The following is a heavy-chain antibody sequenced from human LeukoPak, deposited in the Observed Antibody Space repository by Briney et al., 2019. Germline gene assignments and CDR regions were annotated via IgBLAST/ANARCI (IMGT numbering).Heavy chain of an antibody. CDR1: GGTFSSYA. J-gene: IGHJ4*02. V-gene: IGHV1-69*04. Sequence: GASVTVSCKASGGTFSSYAISWVRQAPGQGLEWMGRIIPILGIANYAQKFQGRVTITADKSTSTAYMELSSLRSEDTAVYYCARSGRDGYNKRAFDYWGQGTLVTVSS. CDR2: IIPILGIA. CDR3: ARSGRDGYNKRAFDY. D-gene: IGHD5-12*01.